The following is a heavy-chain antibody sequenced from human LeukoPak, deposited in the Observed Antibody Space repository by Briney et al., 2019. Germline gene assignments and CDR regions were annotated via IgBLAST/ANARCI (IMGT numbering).Heavy chain of an antibody. Sequence: GGSLRLSCAASGFTFSSYAMSWVRQAPGKGLEWVSAISGSGGSTYYADSVKGRFTISRDNSKNTLYLQINSLRAEDTAVYYCAKDADIMVRGVIMSLLVDYWGQGTLVTVSS. V-gene: IGHV3-23*01. D-gene: IGHD3-10*01. CDR1: GFTFSSYA. CDR3: AKDADIMVRGVIMSLLVDY. CDR2: ISGSGGST. J-gene: IGHJ4*02.